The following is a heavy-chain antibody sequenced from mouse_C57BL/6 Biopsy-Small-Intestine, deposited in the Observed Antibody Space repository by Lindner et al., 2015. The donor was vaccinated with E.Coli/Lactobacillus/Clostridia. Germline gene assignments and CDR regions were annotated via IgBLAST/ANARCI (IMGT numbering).Heavy chain of an antibody. V-gene: IGHV1S135*01. CDR1: GYSFTDYN. CDR3: AKLGTGYYFDY. D-gene: IGHD4-1*01. Sequence: VQLQESGPELVKPGASVKMSCKASGYSFTDYNMNWVKQSHGKSLEWIGYIDPYNGATDYNQKFKGKATLTVDKSSSTAYMQLNSLTSEDSAVYYCAKLGTGYYFDYWGQGTTLTVSS. CDR2: IDPYNGAT. J-gene: IGHJ2*01.